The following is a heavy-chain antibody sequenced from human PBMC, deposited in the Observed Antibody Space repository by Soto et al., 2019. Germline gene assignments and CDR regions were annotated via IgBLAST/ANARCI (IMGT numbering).Heavy chain of an antibody. D-gene: IGHD5-12*01. Sequence: SETLSLTCAVYGGSFSGYYWSLIRQPPGKGLEWIGEFHHSGSPNYNPSLKSRVTISVEMSEKQFSLKLTSVTAADTAVYWCARDPVDGYAFFDSWGQGALVTVSS. CDR3: ARDPVDGYAFFDS. CDR1: GGSFSGYY. J-gene: IGHJ5*02. CDR2: FHHSGSP. V-gene: IGHV4-34*01.